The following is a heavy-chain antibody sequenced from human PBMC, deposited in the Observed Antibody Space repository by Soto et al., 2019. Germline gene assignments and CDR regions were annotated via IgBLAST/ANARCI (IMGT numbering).Heavy chain of an antibody. CDR1: GGTFGGYG. J-gene: IGHJ4*02. D-gene: IGHD3-16*02. Sequence: QVQLVQSGAEGNKPGSSVTVSCTASGGTFGGYGLSWVRQSPGQGLEWMGGILPLVATANYAQKFQGRVPSTADESTRTGASAMQSRRLEDTPVYYCARGGTWYAYAGGSYHYTAKLVSSGQGALVTVS. CDR3: ARGGTWYAYAGGSYHYTAKLVS. CDR2: ILPLVATA. V-gene: IGHV1-69*12.